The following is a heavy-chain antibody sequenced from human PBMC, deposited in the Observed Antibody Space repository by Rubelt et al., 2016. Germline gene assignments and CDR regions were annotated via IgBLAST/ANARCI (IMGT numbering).Heavy chain of an antibody. CDR2: IHYRGSI. J-gene: IGHJ1*01. D-gene: IGHD2-2*01. Sequence: QVQLQQWGAGLLKPSETLSLTCAVSGGSFSGYYWSFIRQSPGKRLEWIASIHYRGSIDYNPSLQSRITISVDTSKNQFALKLRFVTVADTAVYYCAALGYCSSTSCYLQHWGQGSLVTVSS. V-gene: IGHV4-34*01. CDR1: GGSFSGYY. CDR3: AALGYCSSTSCYLQH.